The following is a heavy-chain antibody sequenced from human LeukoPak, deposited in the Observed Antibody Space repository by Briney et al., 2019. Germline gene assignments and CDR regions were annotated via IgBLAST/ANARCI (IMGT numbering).Heavy chain of an antibody. V-gene: IGHV3-48*01. CDR1: GFTFSSYS. CDR3: ARGTSIAAASGMDV. CDR2: ISSSSSTI. Sequence: GGSLRLSCAASGFTFSSYSMNWVRQAPGKGLEWVSYISSSSSTIYYADSVKGRFTISRDNAKNSLYLQMNSLRAEDTAVYYCARGTSIAAASGMDVWGKGTTVTVSS. J-gene: IGHJ6*03. D-gene: IGHD6-13*01.